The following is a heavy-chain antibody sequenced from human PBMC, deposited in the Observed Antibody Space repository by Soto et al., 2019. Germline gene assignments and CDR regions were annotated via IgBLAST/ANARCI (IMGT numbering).Heavy chain of an antibody. Sequence: PGGSLSLSCAASGFPFSSYLMHWVRQAPGKGLVWVSRINSDGSSTSYADSVKGRFTISRDNAKNTLYLQMNSLRAEDTAVYYCVRTSLVVAAATREDYWGQGTLVTVSS. V-gene: IGHV3-74*01. CDR3: VRTSLVVAAATREDY. D-gene: IGHD2-15*01. CDR1: GFPFSSYL. J-gene: IGHJ4*02. CDR2: INSDGSST.